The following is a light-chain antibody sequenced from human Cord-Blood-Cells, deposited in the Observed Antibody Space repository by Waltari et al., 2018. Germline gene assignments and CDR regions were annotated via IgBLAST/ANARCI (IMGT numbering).Light chain of an antibody. CDR2: DVS. CDR1: SSAVGGYHY. V-gene: IGLV2-14*01. Sequence: QSALTHPASVSGSPGHSITIPCTGTSSAVGGYHYVSWYQQHPGKAPKLMIYDVSNRPSGVSNRFSGSKSGNTASLTISGLQAEDEADYYCSSYTSSSTVVFGGGTKLTVL. J-gene: IGLJ2*01. CDR3: SSYTSSSTVV.